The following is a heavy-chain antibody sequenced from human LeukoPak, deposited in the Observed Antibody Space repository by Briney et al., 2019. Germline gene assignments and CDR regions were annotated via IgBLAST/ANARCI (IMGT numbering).Heavy chain of an antibody. CDR1: GFMFSTYS. D-gene: IGHD3-9*01. J-gene: IGHJ4*02. CDR2: ISTSSGPI. CDR3: AREGTKLRYFDY. V-gene: IGHV3-48*02. Sequence: GRSLRLSCAASGFMFSTYSMNWVRQAPGKGLEWVSYISTSSGPIYYTDSVKGRFTISRDNAKNSLYLQMNSLRDEDTAVYYCAREGTKLRYFDYWGQGTLVTVSS.